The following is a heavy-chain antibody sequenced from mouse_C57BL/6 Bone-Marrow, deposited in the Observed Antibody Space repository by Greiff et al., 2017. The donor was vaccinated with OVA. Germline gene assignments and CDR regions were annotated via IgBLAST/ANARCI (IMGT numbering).Heavy chain of an antibody. CDR3: ARWTFAY. CDR1: GYTFTSYT. V-gene: IGHV1-4*01. Sequence: VQLQQSGADLARPGASVTMSCKASGYTFTSYTMHWVKQRPGQGLEWIGYINTSSSYTKYNQKFKDKATLTADKSSSTAYMQLSSLTSEDSAVYYCARWTFAYWGQGTLVTVSA. CDR2: INTSSSYT. J-gene: IGHJ3*01.